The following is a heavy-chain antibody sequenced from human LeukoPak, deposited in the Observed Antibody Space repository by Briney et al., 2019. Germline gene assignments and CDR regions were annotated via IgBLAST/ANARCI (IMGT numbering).Heavy chain of an antibody. CDR1: GYTFTSYW. CDR2: IDPSDSHA. V-gene: IGHV5-10-1*01. J-gene: IGHJ4*02. Sequence: PGESLKISCKGSGYTFTSYWITWVRQLPGKGREWMGRIDPSDSHASYSPSLQGHVTISADKSVNTAYLQWSSLKASDTAMYYCARHDCSGGSCPLAYWGQGTLVTVPS. D-gene: IGHD2-15*01. CDR3: ARHDCSGGSCPLAY.